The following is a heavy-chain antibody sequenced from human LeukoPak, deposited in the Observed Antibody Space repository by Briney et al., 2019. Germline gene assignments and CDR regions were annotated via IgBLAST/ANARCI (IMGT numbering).Heavy chain of an antibody. CDR1: GGSFSGYY. D-gene: IGHD5-12*01. Sequence: PSETLSLTCAVYGGSFSGYYWSWIRHPPGKGLEWIGEINHSGSTNYNPSLKSRVTISVDTSKNQFSLKLSSVTAADTAVYYCARGRGYSGYDTSYYCYYGMDVWGQGTTVTVSS. CDR3: ARGRGYSGYDTSYYCYYGMDV. CDR2: INHSGST. J-gene: IGHJ6*02. V-gene: IGHV4-34*01.